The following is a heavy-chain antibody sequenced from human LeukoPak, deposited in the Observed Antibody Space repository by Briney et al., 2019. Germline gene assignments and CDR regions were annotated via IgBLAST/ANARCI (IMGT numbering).Heavy chain of an antibody. CDR2: ISFDGSDK. J-gene: IGHJ4*02. D-gene: IGHD6-19*01. CDR1: GFPFTSFG. Sequence: PGGSLRLSCAASGFPFTSFGIHWVLQAPGKGLDWVAVISFDGSDKYYADSVKGRFTISRDNSKNTVYLQMNSLRAEDTAVYYCAKDTQLAQWLVDYWGQGTVVTVTS. V-gene: IGHV3-30*18. CDR3: AKDTQLAQWLVDY.